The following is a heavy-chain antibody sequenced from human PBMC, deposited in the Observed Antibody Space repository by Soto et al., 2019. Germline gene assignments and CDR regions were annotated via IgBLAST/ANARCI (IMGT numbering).Heavy chain of an antibody. CDR2: ISGSGGST. V-gene: IGHV3-23*01. D-gene: IGHD5-12*01. Sequence: EVQLLESGGGLVQPGGSLRLSCAASGFTFSSYAMSWVRQAPGKGLEWVSTISGSGGSTYYADSVKGRFTISRDTSKNTLYLQVNSLRAEEPGVYFCAAYLSGYFNWGQGTLVTVSS. J-gene: IGHJ4*02. CDR1: GFTFSSYA. CDR3: AAYLSGYFN.